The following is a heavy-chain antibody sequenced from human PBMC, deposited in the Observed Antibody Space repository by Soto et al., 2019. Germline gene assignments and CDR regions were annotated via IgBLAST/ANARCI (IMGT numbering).Heavy chain of an antibody. Sequence: RLSCAASGCTFSSYDMHWVRQATGKGLEWGSAIGTAGDTYYPGSVKGRFTISRENAKNSLYLQMNSLRAGDTAVYYWARIDYDSSGYALMAVWGQGPTVPVS. D-gene: IGHD3-22*01. CDR2: IGTAGDT. V-gene: IGHV3-13*01. CDR3: ARIDYDSSGYALMAV. CDR1: GCTFSSYD. J-gene: IGHJ6*02.